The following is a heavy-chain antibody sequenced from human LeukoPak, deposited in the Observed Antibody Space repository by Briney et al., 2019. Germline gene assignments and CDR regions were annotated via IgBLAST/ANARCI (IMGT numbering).Heavy chain of an antibody. J-gene: IGHJ1*01. CDR1: GFTFSSYE. D-gene: IGHD2-21*02. CDR3: ARVSGVVTAPEYFQH. CDR2: ISSSGSAT. V-gene: IGHV3-48*03. Sequence: GGSLRLSCTASGFTFSSYEMNWVRQAPGKGLEWVSHISSSGSATYYSDSVRGRFTISRDNAGNSLYLQMNSLRAEDTAVYYCARVSGVVTAPEYFQHWGQGTLVTVSS.